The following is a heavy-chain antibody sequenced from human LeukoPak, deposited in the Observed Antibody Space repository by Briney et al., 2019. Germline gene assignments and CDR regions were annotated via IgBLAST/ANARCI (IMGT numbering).Heavy chain of an antibody. Sequence: GGSLRLSCTVSGFTVSINSMSWVRQAPGKRLEWVSFIYSGGNTRYSDSVKGRFTISRDNSKNTLYLQMNSLRAEDTAVYYCAKVGAYSKGDYWGQGTLVTVSS. CDR2: IYSGGNT. D-gene: IGHD5-12*01. V-gene: IGHV3-53*01. CDR1: GFTVSINS. CDR3: AKVGAYSKGDY. J-gene: IGHJ4*02.